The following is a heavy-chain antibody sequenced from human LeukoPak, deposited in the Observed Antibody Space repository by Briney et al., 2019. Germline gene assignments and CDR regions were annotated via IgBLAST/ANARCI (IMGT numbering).Heavy chain of an antibody. J-gene: IGHJ4*02. CDR1: GGSISSYY. CDR2: IYYSGTT. D-gene: IGHD6-13*01. Sequence: SETLSLTCTVSGGSISSYYWSWIRQPPGKGLEWIGYIYYSGTTNYNPSLKSRVTISVDTSKNQFSLKLSSVTAADTAAYYCARGVYIAAAQYGYWGQGTLVSVSS. CDR3: ARGVYIAAAQYGY. V-gene: IGHV4-59*01.